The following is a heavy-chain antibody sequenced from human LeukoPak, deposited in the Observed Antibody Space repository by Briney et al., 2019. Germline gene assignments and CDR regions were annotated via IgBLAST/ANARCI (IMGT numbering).Heavy chain of an antibody. CDR1: GFTFSSYW. CDR3: AVDSGGWYKGY. CDR2: IKEDGSEK. V-gene: IGHV3-7*01. D-gene: IGHD6-19*01. Sequence: GGSLRLSCAASGFTFSSYWMSSVPQALGKGLEWVANIKEDGSEKFYVDSVKGRFTISRDNAKDSLYLQMNSLRAEDTAVYYCAVDSGGWYKGYWGQGALVTVSS. J-gene: IGHJ4*02.